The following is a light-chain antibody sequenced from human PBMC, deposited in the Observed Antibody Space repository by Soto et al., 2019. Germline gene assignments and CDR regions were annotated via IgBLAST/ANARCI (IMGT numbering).Light chain of an antibody. CDR1: SSNIGAGYD. CDR2: VNS. Sequence: QSVLTQPPSVSGAPGQRVTISCTGSSSNIGAGYDVHWYQQLPGTAPKLLIYVNSNRPSGVPDRFSGSKSGTSASLAITGLHAEDEADYYCQSHDSSLSAVVFGGGTKLTVL. CDR3: QSHDSSLSAVV. V-gene: IGLV1-40*01. J-gene: IGLJ2*01.